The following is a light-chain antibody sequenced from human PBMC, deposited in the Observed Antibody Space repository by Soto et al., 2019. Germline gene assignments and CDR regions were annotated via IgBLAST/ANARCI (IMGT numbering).Light chain of an antibody. CDR3: QQRSNWPLLT. CDR2: GAS. CDR1: QSVRNS. J-gene: IGKJ4*01. Sequence: DIVMTQSPATLSVSPGARATLSCRASQSVRNSLAWYQQKPCQAHRLLIFGASTRATGTPARFSGSGSGTEFTLTISSLQSEDFAVYYCQQRSNWPLLTFGGGTKVDIK. V-gene: IGKV3-15*01.